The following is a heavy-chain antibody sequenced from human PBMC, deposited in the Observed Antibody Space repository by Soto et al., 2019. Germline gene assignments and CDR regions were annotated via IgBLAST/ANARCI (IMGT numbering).Heavy chain of an antibody. J-gene: IGHJ4*02. D-gene: IGHD5-12*01. CDR1: GFMFSSYV. V-gene: IGHV3-33*01. CDR3: ARDSGYDHFDY. CDR2: IWYDGRNK. Sequence: SLRLSCAASGFMFSSYVMHWARQAPGKGLEWVAVIWYDGRNKYYADSVKGRFTISRDNSKNTLDLQMNNLRAEDTAMYYCARDSGYDHFDYWGQGTLVTVSS.